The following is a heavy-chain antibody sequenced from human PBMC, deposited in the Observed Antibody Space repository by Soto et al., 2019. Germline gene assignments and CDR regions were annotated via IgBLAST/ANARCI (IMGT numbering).Heavy chain of an antibody. V-gene: IGHV1-58*01. CDR1: GFTFTSSA. CDR3: AALSTYYYDSSGYYYERLNWFDP. Sequence: ASVKVSCKASGFTFTSSAVQWVRQARGQRLEWIGWIVVGSGNTNYAQKFQERVTITRDMSTSTAYMELSSLRSEDTAVYYCAALSTYYYDSSGYYYERLNWFDPWG. CDR2: IVVGSGNT. J-gene: IGHJ5*02. D-gene: IGHD3-22*01.